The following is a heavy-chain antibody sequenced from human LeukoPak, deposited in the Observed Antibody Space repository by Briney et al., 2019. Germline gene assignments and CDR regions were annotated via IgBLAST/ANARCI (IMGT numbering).Heavy chain of an antibody. J-gene: IGHJ3*02. D-gene: IGHD3-22*01. V-gene: IGHV4-34*01. Sequence: WIRXXXXXGXXXIGEXNHSGSTNYNPSLKSRVTISVDTSKNQFSLKLSSVTAADTAVYYCASPYDSSGYYRNDAFDIWGQGTMVTVSS. CDR2: XNHSGST. CDR3: ASPYDSSGYYRNDAFDI.